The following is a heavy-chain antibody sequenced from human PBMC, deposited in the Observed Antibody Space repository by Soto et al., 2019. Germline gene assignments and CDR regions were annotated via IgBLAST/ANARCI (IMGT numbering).Heavy chain of an antibody. V-gene: IGHV4-59*12. CDR2: IYYSGST. D-gene: IGHD1-26*01. J-gene: IGHJ4*02. Sequence: SETLSLTCTVSGDSISSYYWSWIRQPPGKGLEWIGYIYYSGSTNCNPSLKSRVTISVDTSRNQFSLKLTSVTAADTAVYYCARVGGIEGASDYWGQGTLVTVSS. CDR1: GDSISSYY. CDR3: ARVGGIEGASDY.